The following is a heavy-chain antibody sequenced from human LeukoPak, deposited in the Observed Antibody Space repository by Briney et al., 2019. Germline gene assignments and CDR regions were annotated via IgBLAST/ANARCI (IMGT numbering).Heavy chain of an antibody. Sequence: SGGSLRLSCAASGFTFSSYALSWVRQGPGKGLEWVSHISGSGDNTYYADSVKGRFTISRDNSKNTLYLQMNSLRAEDTAVYYCATNTYYYDSSGYSFDYWGQGTLVTVSS. CDR3: ATNTYYYDSSGYSFDY. CDR2: ISGSGDNT. J-gene: IGHJ4*02. V-gene: IGHV3-23*01. CDR1: GFTFSSYA. D-gene: IGHD3-22*01.